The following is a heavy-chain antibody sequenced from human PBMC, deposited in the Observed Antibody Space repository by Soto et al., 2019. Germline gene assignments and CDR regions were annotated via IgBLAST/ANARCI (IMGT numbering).Heavy chain of an antibody. J-gene: IGHJ3*01. V-gene: IGHV1-58*01. CDR2: IVVGSGNT. CDR3: AAGFSAPITMIVVPPVG. CDR1: GFTFTSSA. D-gene: IGHD3-22*01. Sequence: SVKVSCKASGFTFTSSAVQWVRQARGQRLEWIGWIVVGSGNTNYAQRFQERVTITRDMSTSTAYMELSSLRSEDTAVYYCAAGFSAPITMIVVPPVGWGQGTMVTVSS.